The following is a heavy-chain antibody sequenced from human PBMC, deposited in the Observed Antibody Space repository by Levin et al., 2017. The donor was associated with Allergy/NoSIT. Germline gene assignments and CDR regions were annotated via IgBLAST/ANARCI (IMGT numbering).Heavy chain of an antibody. CDR3: ARDLVVAATPSVV. D-gene: IGHD2-15*01. CDR1: GFTVSSNY. J-gene: IGHJ4*02. CDR2: IYSGGST. Sequence: PGGSLRLSCAASGFTVSSNYMSWVRQAPGKGLEWVSVIYSGGSTYYADSVKGRFTISRDNSKNTLYLQMNSLRAEDTAVDYCARDLVVAATPSVVWGQGTLVTVAS. V-gene: IGHV3-53*01.